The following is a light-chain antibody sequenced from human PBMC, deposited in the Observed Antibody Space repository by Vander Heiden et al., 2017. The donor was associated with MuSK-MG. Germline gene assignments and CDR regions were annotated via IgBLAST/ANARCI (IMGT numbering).Light chain of an antibody. Sequence: QSALTQPASASGSPGQSPTISCTGTSSDVGSYNLVSWYQQHPGKAPKLMIYEGSKRPSGVSNRFSGSKSGNTASLTISGLQAEDEADYYCCSYAGSSTSYVFGTGTKVTVL. CDR1: SSDVGSYNL. CDR3: CSYAGSSTSYV. J-gene: IGLJ1*01. CDR2: EGS. V-gene: IGLV2-23*01.